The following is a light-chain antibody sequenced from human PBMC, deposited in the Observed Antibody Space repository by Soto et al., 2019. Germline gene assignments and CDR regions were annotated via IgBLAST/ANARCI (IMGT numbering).Light chain of an antibody. CDR1: QSADGRF. Sequence: IVLTQSPGTLSLSPGERATLSCRASQSADGRFLAWYQHKPGQAPRLLIYGVSSRATGIPDRFSGSGSGTDFTLTITRLEPEDSAVYYCQRPGTFGPGTRLEIK. CDR3: QRPGT. V-gene: IGKV3-20*01. J-gene: IGKJ3*01. CDR2: GVS.